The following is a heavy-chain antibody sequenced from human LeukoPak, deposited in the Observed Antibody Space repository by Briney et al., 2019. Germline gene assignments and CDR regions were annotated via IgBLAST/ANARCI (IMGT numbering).Heavy chain of an antibody. CDR2: ISGSGGST. D-gene: IGHD3-10*01. J-gene: IGHJ4*02. CDR1: GFTFSSYA. Sequence: GGSLRLSCAASGFTFSSYAMSWVRQAPGKGLEWVSAISGSGGSTYYADSVKGRFTISRDNSKNTLYLQMNSLRAEDTAVYYCAILSTNYYATPSWGQGTLVTVSS. CDR3: AILSTNYYATPS. V-gene: IGHV3-23*01.